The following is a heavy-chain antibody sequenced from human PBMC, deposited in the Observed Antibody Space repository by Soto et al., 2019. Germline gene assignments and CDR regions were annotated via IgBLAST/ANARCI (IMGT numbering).Heavy chain of an antibody. CDR3: AKEEYDILTGYYPDY. Sequence: PGGSLRLSSAASGFTFSRYGMHWVRQAPGKGLEWVAVISYDGSNKYYADSVKGRFTISRDNSKNTLYLQMNSLRAEDTAVYYCAKEEYDILTGYYPDYWGQGTLVTVS. CDR2: ISYDGSNK. J-gene: IGHJ4*02. V-gene: IGHV3-30*18. D-gene: IGHD3-9*01. CDR1: GFTFSRYG.